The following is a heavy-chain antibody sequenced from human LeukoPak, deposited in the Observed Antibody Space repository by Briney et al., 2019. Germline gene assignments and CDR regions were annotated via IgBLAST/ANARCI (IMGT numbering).Heavy chain of an antibody. Sequence: GGSLTLSCAASGFTVSSNYMSWVRQAPGKGLQWVSVIYSGGRTYYTDSVKGRFTISRDNSKNTLYLQMNSLRAEDTAVYYCARGGHFDWLLSWFDPWGQGTLVTVPS. CDR3: ARGGHFDWLLSWFDP. V-gene: IGHV3-66*01. D-gene: IGHD3-9*01. CDR1: GFTVSSNY. J-gene: IGHJ5*02. CDR2: IYSGGRT.